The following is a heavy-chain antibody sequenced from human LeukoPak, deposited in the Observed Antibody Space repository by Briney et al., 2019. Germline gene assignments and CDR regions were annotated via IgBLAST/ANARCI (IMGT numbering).Heavy chain of an antibody. J-gene: IGHJ4*02. D-gene: IGHD3-3*01. Sequence: SETLSLTCTVSGGSISSYYWSWIRQPPGKGLEWIGYIYYSGSTNYNPSLKSRVTISVDTSKNQFSLKLSSVTAADTAVYYCARTSLYDFWSGYYRDWGQGTLVTVSS. CDR3: ARTSLYDFWSGYYRD. V-gene: IGHV4-59*01. CDR2: IYYSGST. CDR1: GGSISSYY.